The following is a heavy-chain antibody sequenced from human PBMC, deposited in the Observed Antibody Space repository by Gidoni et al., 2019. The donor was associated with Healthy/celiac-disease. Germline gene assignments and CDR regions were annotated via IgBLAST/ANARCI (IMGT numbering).Heavy chain of an antibody. CDR2: ISSSSSYT. Sequence: QVQLVESGGGLVKPGGSLSLSCAASGFTFSDYYMSWIRQAPGKGLEWVSYISSSSSYTNYADSVKGRFTISRDNAKNSLYLQMNSLRAEDTAVYYCARDDRIVGATYYYYGMDVWGQGTTVTVSS. J-gene: IGHJ6*02. CDR3: ARDDRIVGATYYYYGMDV. D-gene: IGHD1-26*01. CDR1: GFTFSDYY. V-gene: IGHV3-11*05.